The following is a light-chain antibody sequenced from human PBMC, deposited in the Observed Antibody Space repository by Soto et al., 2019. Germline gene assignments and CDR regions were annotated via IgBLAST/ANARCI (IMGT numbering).Light chain of an antibody. CDR2: EGT. CDR3: CSYASSSTYV. Sequence: QSVLTQPASVSGSPGQSIPISCTGTSSDVGSYNLVSWYQQHPGKAPKLMIYEGTKRPSGVSDRFSGSRSGNTASLTISGLQAEDEADYYCCSYASSSTYVFGTGTKVTAL. V-gene: IGLV2-23*01. J-gene: IGLJ1*01. CDR1: SSDVGSYNL.